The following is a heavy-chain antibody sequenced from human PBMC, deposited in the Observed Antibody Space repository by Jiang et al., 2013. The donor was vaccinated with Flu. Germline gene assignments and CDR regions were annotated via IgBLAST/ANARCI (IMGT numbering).Heavy chain of an antibody. CDR1: GDSVSSNIAA. V-gene: IGHV6-1*01. D-gene: IGHD6-6*01. CDR2: SYFRSQWYS. CDR3: SRGSSPSDASYYYGMDV. Sequence: SQTLSLTCAISGDSVSSNIAAWNWIRQSPSGGLEWLGRSYFRSQWYSDYAVSVKGRITISADASKNQISLQLKSVTPEDTAVYYCSRGSSPSDASYYYGMDVWGQGTTVTVSS. J-gene: IGHJ6*02.